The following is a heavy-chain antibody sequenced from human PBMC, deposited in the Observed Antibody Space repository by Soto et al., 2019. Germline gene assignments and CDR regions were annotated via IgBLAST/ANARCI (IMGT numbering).Heavy chain of an antibody. J-gene: IGHJ4*02. CDR3: ARDIVATIYYFDY. CDR2: ISSSSSTI. D-gene: IGHD5-12*01. Sequence: GGSLRLSCAASGFTFSSYSMNWVRQAPGKGLEWVSYISSSSSTICYADSVKGRFTISRDNAKNSLYLQMNSLRAEDTAVYYCARDIVATIYYFDYWGQGTLVTVSS. V-gene: IGHV3-48*01. CDR1: GFTFSSYS.